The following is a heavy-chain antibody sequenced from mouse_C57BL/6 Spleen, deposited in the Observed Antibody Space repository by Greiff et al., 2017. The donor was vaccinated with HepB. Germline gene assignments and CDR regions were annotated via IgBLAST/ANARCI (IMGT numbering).Heavy chain of an antibody. Sequence: QVQLKQPGAELVRPGSSVKLSCKASGYTFTSYWMDWVKQRPGQGLEWIGNIYPSDSETHYNQKFKDKATLTVDKSSSTAYMQLSSLTSEDSAVSYCASGDEGPNWGQGTLVTVSA. V-gene: IGHV1-61*01. CDR2: IYPSDSET. CDR1: GYTFTSYW. J-gene: IGHJ3*01. CDR3: ASGDEGPN.